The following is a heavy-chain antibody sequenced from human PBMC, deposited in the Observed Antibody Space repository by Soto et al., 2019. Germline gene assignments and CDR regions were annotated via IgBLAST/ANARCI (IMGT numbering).Heavy chain of an antibody. Sequence: SVKVSCKASGGTFSSYAISWVRQAPGQGLEWMGGIIPIFGTANYAQKFQGRVTITADESTSAAYMELSSLRSEDTAVYYCARIILRYFDWLSPIQHWGQGTLVTVSS. CDR1: GGTFSSYA. CDR3: ARIILRYFDWLSPIQH. J-gene: IGHJ1*01. V-gene: IGHV1-69*13. CDR2: IIPIFGTA. D-gene: IGHD3-9*01.